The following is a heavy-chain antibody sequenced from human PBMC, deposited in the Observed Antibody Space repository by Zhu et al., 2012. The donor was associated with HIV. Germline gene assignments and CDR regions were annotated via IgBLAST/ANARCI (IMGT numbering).Heavy chain of an antibody. Sequence: QVQLQESGPGLVKPLETLSLTCAVSGYSINSGFYWGWIRQPPGKGLEWIGNICHSGGAYYNPSLKSRVTISVDTSKNHFSLSLSSVTAADTAVYYCARVIRLGXRYYFDYWGQGTLVTVSS. J-gene: IGHJ4*02. CDR1: GYSINSGFY. CDR3: ARVIRLGXRYYFDY. V-gene: IGHV4-38-2*01. D-gene: IGHD3-16*01. CDR2: ICHSGGA.